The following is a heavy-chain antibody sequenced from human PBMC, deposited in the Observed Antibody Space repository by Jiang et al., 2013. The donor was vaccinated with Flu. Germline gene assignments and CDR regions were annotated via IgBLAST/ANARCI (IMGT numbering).Heavy chain of an antibody. Sequence: QSGAEVKKPGASVKVSCTASGFTLTKYAIHWVRQAPGQNLEWMGWINAASGNTKSAQTFQGRVTITSDTSANTAYMELTSLTSEDTAMYYCARDLSLTGYARGFEYWGQGTLVTVSS. V-gene: IGHV1-3*01. CDR1: GFTLTKYA. D-gene: IGHD5-12*01. J-gene: IGHJ4*02. CDR2: INAASGNT. CDR3: ARDLSLTGYARGFEY.